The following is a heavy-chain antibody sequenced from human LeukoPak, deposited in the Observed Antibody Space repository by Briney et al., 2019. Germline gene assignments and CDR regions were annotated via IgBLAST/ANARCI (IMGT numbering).Heavy chain of an antibody. CDR3: ATMMYGSGNYYDSDY. D-gene: IGHD3-10*01. J-gene: IGHJ4*02. CDR1: GYSISRNYH. V-gene: IGHV4-38-2*02. Sequence: SEALSLTCNVSGYSISRNYHWGWIRQPPGKGLEWIGTIYHSGSTYYSPSLKSRVTISIDTSQNHFSLKLSSVTAAGTAVYYCATMMYGSGNYYDSDYWGQGTLVTVSS. CDR2: IYHSGST.